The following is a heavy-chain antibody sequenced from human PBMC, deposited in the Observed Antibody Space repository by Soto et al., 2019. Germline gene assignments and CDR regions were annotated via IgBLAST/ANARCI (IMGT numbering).Heavy chain of an antibody. CDR3: AKGGYCSSTSCCYYYYMDV. J-gene: IGHJ6*03. CDR1: GFTFSSYA. Sequence: GGSLRLSCAASGFTFSSYAMSWVRQAPGKGLEWVSAISGSGGSTYYADSVKGRFTISRDNSKNTLYLQMNSLRAEDTAVYYCAKGGYCSSTSCCYYYYMDVWGKGTTVTVSS. V-gene: IGHV3-23*01. CDR2: ISGSGGST. D-gene: IGHD2-2*01.